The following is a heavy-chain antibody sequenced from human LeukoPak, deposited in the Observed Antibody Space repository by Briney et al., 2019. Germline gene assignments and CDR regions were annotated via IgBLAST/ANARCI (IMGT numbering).Heavy chain of an antibody. D-gene: IGHD3-22*01. CDR3: ARDTMIVVVNRFDY. V-gene: IGHV3-48*01. CDR1: GFTFSSYS. CDR2: ISSSSSTI. Sequence: GGSLRLSCAASGFTFSSYSMNWVRQAPGKGLEWVSYISSSSSTIYYADSVKGRFTISRDNSKNTLYLQMNSLRAEDTAVYYCARDTMIVVVNRFDYWGQGTLVTVSS. J-gene: IGHJ4*02.